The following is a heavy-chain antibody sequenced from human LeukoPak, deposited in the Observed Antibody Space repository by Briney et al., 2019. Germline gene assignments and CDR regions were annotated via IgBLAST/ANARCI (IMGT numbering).Heavy chain of an antibody. CDR1: GFTFSSYW. V-gene: IGHV3-7*03. CDR2: IKQDGSEK. D-gene: IGHD3-16*02. J-gene: IGHJ6*02. CDR3: SKDISAGGLDV. Sequence: GGSLRLSCAASGFTFSSYWMSWVRQAPGKGLEWVANIKQDGSEKYYVDSVKGRFTIFRDNAKNSMYLQMNSLRIEDTALYYCSKDISAGGLDVWGPGTPVTVSS.